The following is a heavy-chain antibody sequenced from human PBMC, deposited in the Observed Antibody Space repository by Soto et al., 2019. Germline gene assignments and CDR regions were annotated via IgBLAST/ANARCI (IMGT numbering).Heavy chain of an antibody. V-gene: IGHV3-66*01. CDR2: IYSDGST. J-gene: IGHJ4*02. Sequence: EVPLVESGGGLVQTGGSLRLSCAASGITVITNYFSWVRQAPGQGLEWVSGIYSDGSTHYADSVKGRFTISRDNSKNTVYLQMNTLRAEDTGVYYCTRDPTTSIVTDYWGQGTLVTVSS. D-gene: IGHD2-21*01. CDR1: GITVITNY. CDR3: TRDPTTSIVTDY.